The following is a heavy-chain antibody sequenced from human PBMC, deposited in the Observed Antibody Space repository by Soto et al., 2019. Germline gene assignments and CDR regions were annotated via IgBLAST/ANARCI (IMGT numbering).Heavy chain of an antibody. CDR1: GGSISSGGNY. CDR2: IYNSGYT. D-gene: IGHD3-10*01. J-gene: IGHJ4*02. CDR3: ANYFYGSGSYFDY. Sequence: TLSLTCTVSGGSISSGGNYWSWIRQHPGKGLEWIGYIYNSGYTHYNPSLKGRVTISVDTSKNQFSLKLSSVTAADTAVYYCANYFYGSGSYFDYWGQGTPVTSPQ. V-gene: IGHV4-31*03.